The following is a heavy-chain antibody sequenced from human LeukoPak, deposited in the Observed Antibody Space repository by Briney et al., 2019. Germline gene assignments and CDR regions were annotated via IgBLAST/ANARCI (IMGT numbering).Heavy chain of an antibody. CDR3: ASGPQYSSSSGVDY. J-gene: IGHJ4*02. CDR2: INHSGST. D-gene: IGHD6-6*01. V-gene: IGHV4-34*01. Sequence: SETLSLTCAVYGGSFSGYYWSWIRQPPGKGLEWIGEINHSGSTNYNPSLKSRVTISVDTSKNQFSLKLSSVTAADTAVYYCASGPQYSSSSGVDYWGQGTLVTVSS. CDR1: GGSFSGYY.